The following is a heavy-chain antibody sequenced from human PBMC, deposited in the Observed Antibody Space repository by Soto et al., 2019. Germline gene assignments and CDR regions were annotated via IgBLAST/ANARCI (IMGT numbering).Heavy chain of an antibody. CDR3: ARAAWNYVRLYNWFDP. CDR1: GGSFSGYY. D-gene: IGHD1-7*01. Sequence: SETLSLTCAVYGGSFSGYYWSWIRQPPGKGLEWIGEINHSGSTNYNPSLKSRVTISVDTSKNQFSLKLSSVTAADTAVYYCARAAWNYVRLYNWFDPWGQGTLVTVSS. V-gene: IGHV4-34*01. CDR2: INHSGST. J-gene: IGHJ5*02.